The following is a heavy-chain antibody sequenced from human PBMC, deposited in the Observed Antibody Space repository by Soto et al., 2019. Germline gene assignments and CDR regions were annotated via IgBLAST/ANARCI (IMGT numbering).Heavy chain of an antibody. Sequence: QVQLVESGGGVVQEGTSLRLSCTASGFTFNRFGVHWVRQAPGKGLEWVALMSHDGTNKYYADSVRGRFTISRDNSRNTLYLQMNSLRAEDTAVYYCAKDLRVRGVDWGQGTLVTVSS. V-gene: IGHV3-30-3*01. CDR2: MSHDGTNK. D-gene: IGHD3-10*01. CDR1: GFTFNRFG. CDR3: AKDLRVRGVD. J-gene: IGHJ4*02.